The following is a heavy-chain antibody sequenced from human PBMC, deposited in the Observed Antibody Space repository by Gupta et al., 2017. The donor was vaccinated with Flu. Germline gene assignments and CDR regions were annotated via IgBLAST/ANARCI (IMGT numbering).Heavy chain of an antibody. D-gene: IGHD2-21*01. CDR3: VKGGPLARIPDY. Sequence: APGTGLQWVSSINSDGNTYYTDSVKGRFIISRDYSKNMLYLQMNSLAAEDTAIYYCVKGGPLARIPDYWGQGALVTVSS. V-gene: IGHV3-23*01. CDR2: INSDGNT. J-gene: IGHJ4*02.